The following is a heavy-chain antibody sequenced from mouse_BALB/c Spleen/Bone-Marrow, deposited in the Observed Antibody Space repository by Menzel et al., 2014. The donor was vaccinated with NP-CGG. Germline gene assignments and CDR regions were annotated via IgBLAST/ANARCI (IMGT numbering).Heavy chain of an antibody. CDR1: GFTFSSYG. J-gene: IGHJ2*01. CDR3: ARDSNDY. Sequence: EVNLVESGGGLVQPGGSLKLSCAASGFTFSSYGMSWVRQTPDKRLELVATINSNGGSTYYPDSVKGRFTISRDNAKNTLYLRMSSPKSEDTAMYYCARDSNDYWGQGTTLTVSS. CDR2: INSNGGST. V-gene: IGHV5-6-3*01.